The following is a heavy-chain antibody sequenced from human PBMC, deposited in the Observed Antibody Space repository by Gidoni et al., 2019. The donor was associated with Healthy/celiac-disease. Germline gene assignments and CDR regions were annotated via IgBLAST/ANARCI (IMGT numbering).Heavy chain of an antibody. CDR2: IDYSGST. CDR3: ARLQGVVPAAIYGSWFDP. V-gene: IGHV4-59*01. D-gene: IGHD2-2*01. Sequence: QPPGKGLEWIGYIDYSGSTNDNPSRKRRVTISVDTSKNQFSLKLSSVTAADTAVYYCARLQGVVPAAIYGSWFDPWGQGTLVTVSS. J-gene: IGHJ5*02.